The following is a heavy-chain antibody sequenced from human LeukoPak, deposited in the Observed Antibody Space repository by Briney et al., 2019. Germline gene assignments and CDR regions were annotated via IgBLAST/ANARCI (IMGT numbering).Heavy chain of an antibody. CDR3: AGSLVRGINGPDC. Sequence: GGSLRLSCAASGFTLSSYWMHWVRQTPGKGLVWVSRINSDGSSTSYADSVKGRFTISRDNAKSTLYLQMNSLRAEDTAVYYCAGSLVRGINGPDCWGQGTLVTVSS. CDR1: GFTLSSYW. J-gene: IGHJ4*02. V-gene: IGHV3-74*01. CDR2: INSDGSST. D-gene: IGHD3-10*01.